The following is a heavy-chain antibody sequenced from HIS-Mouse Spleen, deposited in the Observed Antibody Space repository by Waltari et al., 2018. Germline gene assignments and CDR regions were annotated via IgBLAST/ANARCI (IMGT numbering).Heavy chain of an antibody. CDR3: AHQPTGTNAFDI. D-gene: IGHD1-1*01. Sequence: QITLKESGPTLVKPTQTLTLTCTFSGFPLSTSGVGVGWIRQPPGKAREWLELIYWDDDKRYSPSLKSRLTITKDTSKNQVVLTMTNMDPVDTATYYCAHQPTGTNAFDIWGQGTMVTVSS. V-gene: IGHV2-5*02. CDR2: IYWDDDK. J-gene: IGHJ3*02. CDR1: GFPLSTSGVG.